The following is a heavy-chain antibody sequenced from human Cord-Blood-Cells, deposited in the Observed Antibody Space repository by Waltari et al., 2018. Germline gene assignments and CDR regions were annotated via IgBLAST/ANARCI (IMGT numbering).Heavy chain of an antibody. V-gene: IGHV4-59*11. J-gene: IGHJ3*02. CDR3: ARDTPRSSWYAFDI. D-gene: IGHD6-13*01. CDR2: IYYSGST. CDR1: GGSISSPY. Sequence: QVQLQESGPGLVKPSETLSLTCTVSGGSISSPYWIWIRQPPGKGLEWIGYIYYSGSTNYNPSLKSRVTISVDTSKNQFSLKLSSVTAADTAVYYCARDTPRSSWYAFDIWGQGTMVTVSS.